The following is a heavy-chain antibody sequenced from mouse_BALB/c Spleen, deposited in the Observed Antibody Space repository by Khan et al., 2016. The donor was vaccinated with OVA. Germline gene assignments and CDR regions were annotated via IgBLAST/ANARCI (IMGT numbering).Heavy chain of an antibody. CDR2: INPSTGYT. CDR3: SRNYGYDYFGY. D-gene: IGHD1-2*01. V-gene: IGHV1S81*02. J-gene: IGHJ2*01. CDR1: GYTLTRYY. Sequence: QVRLQQSGAELVKPGASVKLSCKASGYTLTRYYMYWVKQRPGQGLEWIGGINPSTGYTNLNEKFKNKATLTVDKSSTTAYMQLSSLTSEDSAVYYCSRNYGYDYFGYWGHGTTLTVSS.